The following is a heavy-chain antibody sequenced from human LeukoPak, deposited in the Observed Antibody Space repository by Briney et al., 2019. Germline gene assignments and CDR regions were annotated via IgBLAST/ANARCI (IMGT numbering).Heavy chain of an antibody. J-gene: IGHJ5*02. V-gene: IGHV1-69*06. CDR1: GGTFSSYA. CDR3: ARDLPYCTNGVCYTSGWFDP. D-gene: IGHD2-8*01. Sequence: SVKVSCKASGGTFSSYAISWVRQAPGQGLEWMGGIIPIFGTANYAQKFQGRVTITADKSTSTAYMELSSLRSEDTAVYYCARDLPYCTNGVCYTSGWFDPWGQGTLVIVSS. CDR2: IIPIFGTA.